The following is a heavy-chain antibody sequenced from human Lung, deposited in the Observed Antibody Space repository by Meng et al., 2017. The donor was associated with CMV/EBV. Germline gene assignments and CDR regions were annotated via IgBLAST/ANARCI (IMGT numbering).Heavy chain of an antibody. CDR2: ISVDNGDT. D-gene: IGHD4/OR15-4a*01. CDR1: GYSFTSFG. CDR3: VRGGRDYRFDY. Sequence: SVKVSCKTSGYSFTSFGITWVRQAPGRGLEWMGWISVDNGDTNYAEDFQDRVTMTTDIYRNTAYMELWSLRFDDTAFYYCVRGGRDYRFDYWGQGTRVTVSS. J-gene: IGHJ4*02. V-gene: IGHV1-18*01.